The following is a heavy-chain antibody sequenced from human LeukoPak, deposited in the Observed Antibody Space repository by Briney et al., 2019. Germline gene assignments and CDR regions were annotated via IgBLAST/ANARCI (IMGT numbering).Heavy chain of an antibody. CDR2: IYYSGST. CDR1: GGSISSYY. V-gene: IGHV4-59*01. Sequence: SETLSLTRTVSGGSISSYYWSWIRQPPGKGLEWIGYIYYSGSTNYNPSLKSRVTISVDTSKNQFSLKLSSVTAADTAVYYCARKSGCSSTSCYAGWAFDIWGQGTMVTVSS. CDR3: ARKSGCSSTSCYAGWAFDI. D-gene: IGHD2-2*01. J-gene: IGHJ3*02.